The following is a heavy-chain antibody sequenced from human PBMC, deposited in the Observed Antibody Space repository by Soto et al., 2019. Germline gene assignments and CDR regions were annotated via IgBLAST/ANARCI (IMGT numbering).Heavy chain of an antibody. Sequence: GSLRLSCAVSGCTFSSYSMNWVRQAPGKGLEWVSSISSSSSYIYYADSVKGRFTISRDNAKNSLYLQMNSLRAEDTAVYYCASLFGVATRPTHGMDVWGQGTTVTVSS. CDR1: GCTFSSYS. J-gene: IGHJ6*02. V-gene: IGHV3-21*01. CDR3: ASLFGVATRPTHGMDV. D-gene: IGHD3-3*01. CDR2: ISSSSSYI.